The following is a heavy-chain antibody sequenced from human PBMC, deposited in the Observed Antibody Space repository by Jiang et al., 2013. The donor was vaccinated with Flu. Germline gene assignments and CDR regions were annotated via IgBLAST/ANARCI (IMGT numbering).Heavy chain of an antibody. J-gene: IGHJ3*02. Sequence: GSGLVKPSQTLSLTCTFSGDSFSSGDYYWSWVRQPPGKGLEWLGYVYYTGSTYYNPSLKSRLTISIDTSKNQFSLRLSSVSAADTAVYYCARWASTVTTANAFDIWGQGTVVTVSS. D-gene: IGHD4-17*01. CDR3: ARWASTVTTANAFDI. CDR2: VYYTGST. V-gene: IGHV4-30-4*01. CDR1: GDSFSSGDYY.